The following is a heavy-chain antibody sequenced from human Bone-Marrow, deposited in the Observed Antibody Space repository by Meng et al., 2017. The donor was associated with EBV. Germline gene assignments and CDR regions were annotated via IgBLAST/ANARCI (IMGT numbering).Heavy chain of an antibody. CDR2: IYDGGTT. Sequence: QSHLLVSGPGLAKPSETLSLPCTVSGASVSGGTYHWSWIRQSPGKELEWIGYIYDGGTTIYNPSLKSRVTILVAASKNQFSLKLSSVTTADTAVYYCAKSRSSTPGVVDYWGQGTLVTVSS. D-gene: IGHD3-10*01. CDR3: AKSRSSTPGVVDY. CDR1: GASVSGGTYH. V-gene: IGHV4-61*01. J-gene: IGHJ4*02.